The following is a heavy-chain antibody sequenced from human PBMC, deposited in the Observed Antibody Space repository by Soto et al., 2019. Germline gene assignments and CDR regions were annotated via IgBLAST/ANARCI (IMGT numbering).Heavy chain of an antibody. CDR1: GGSISSGGYY. J-gene: IGHJ4*02. V-gene: IGHV4-31*03. CDR2: IYYSGSA. Sequence: QVQLQESGPGLVKPSQTLSLTCTVSGGSISSGGYYWSWIRQHPGKGLEWIGYIYYSGSAYYNPSLKSRVTISLDTSQNQFSLKLTSVTVADTAVYYCARAPAPWYFDYWGQGTLVTVSS. CDR3: ARAPAPWYFDY.